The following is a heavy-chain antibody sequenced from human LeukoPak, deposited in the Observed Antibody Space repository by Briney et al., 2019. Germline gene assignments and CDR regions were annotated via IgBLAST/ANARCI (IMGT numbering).Heavy chain of an antibody. J-gene: IGHJ4*02. Sequence: GGSLRLSCAASGFTFSNYNMNWVRQAPGKGLEWVSHISSSSRSIYYADSGKGRFTISRDNAKNSLYLQMNSLRDEDTAAYYCAREYGSGTPDFDYWGQGTLVSVSS. D-gene: IGHD3-10*01. CDR1: GFTFSNYN. CDR3: AREYGSGTPDFDY. CDR2: ISSSSRSI. V-gene: IGHV3-48*02.